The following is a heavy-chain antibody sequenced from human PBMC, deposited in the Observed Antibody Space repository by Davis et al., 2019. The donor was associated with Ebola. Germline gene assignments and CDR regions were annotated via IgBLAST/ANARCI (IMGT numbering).Heavy chain of an antibody. CDR2: FFYSGST. V-gene: IGHV4-31*03. D-gene: IGHD3-10*01. CDR1: GGSIDSGGYY. Sequence: SETLSLTCTVSGGSIDSGGYYWSWLRQRPGQGLEWIGYFFYSGSTYYNPSLKSRVIISVDTSENRFSLSLRSVTAADTAVYYCARRAGFHYYYGMDVWGKGTSVSVSS. CDR3: ARRAGFHYYYGMDV. J-gene: IGHJ6*04.